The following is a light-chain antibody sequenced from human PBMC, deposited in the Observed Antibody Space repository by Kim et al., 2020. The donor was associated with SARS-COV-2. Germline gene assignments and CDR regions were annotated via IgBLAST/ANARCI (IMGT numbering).Light chain of an antibody. V-gene: IGKV3-20*01. CDR1: QSINSYY. J-gene: IGKJ4*01. CDR3: QQFGNSLT. CDR2: GAS. Sequence: PGERATLSCRASQSINSYYLAWYQQKAGQAPRLLMRGASSRATGIPDRFSGSGSGTDFTLIISRLEPGDSAVYYCQQFGNSLTFGGGTKVDI.